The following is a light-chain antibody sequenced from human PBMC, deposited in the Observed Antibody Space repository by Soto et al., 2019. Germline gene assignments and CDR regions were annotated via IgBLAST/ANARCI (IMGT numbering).Light chain of an antibody. CDR2: EVS. Sequence: QSDLNHPASVAGSPGQSITISCTGTSSDVGGYNYVSWYQQHPGKAPKLMIYEVSNRPSGVSNRFSGSKSGNTASLTISGLQAEDEADYYCSSYTSSSTYVFGTGTKVTVL. J-gene: IGLJ1*01. CDR1: SSDVGGYNY. V-gene: IGLV2-14*01. CDR3: SSYTSSSTYV.